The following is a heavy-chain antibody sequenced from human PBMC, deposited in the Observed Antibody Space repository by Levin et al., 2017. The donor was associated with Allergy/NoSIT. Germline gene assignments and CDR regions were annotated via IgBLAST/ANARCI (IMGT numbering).Heavy chain of an antibody. V-gene: IGHV4-61*02. J-gene: IGHJ6*03. CDR2: IYVTGST. CDR1: GDSISRGFYY. Sequence: SETLSLTCSVSGDSISRGFYYWSWIRQPAGEGLEWIGRIYVTGSTTYSPSLKSRATISLDRSKDQVSLKINSVTAAATAVYYCARDLEGFSGCEPYCYVGVWGKGTTVTVSS. CDR3: ARDLEGFSGCEPYCYVGV. D-gene: IGHD5-12*01.